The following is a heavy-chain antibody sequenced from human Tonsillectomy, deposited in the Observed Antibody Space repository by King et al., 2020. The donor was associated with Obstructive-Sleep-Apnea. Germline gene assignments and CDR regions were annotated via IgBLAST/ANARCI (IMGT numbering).Heavy chain of an antibody. D-gene: IGHD6-6*01. CDR1: GGSISSNSDY. J-gene: IGHJ6*02. Sequence: QLQESGPGLVKPSETLSLTCTVSGGSISSNSDYWGWIRQPPGKGLEWIGSIYYSGSTYYNPSLKSRVTISVDTSKNQFSLKVSSVTAADTAVYYCARDASWGSSYYYYNGMDVWGQGTTVTVSS. CDR2: IYYSGST. CDR3: ARDASWGSSYYYYNGMDV. V-gene: IGHV4-39*07.